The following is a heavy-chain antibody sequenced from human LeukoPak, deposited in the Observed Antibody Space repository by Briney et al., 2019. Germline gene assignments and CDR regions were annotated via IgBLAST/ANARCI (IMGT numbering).Heavy chain of an antibody. CDR1: GDSVSSNSAA. CDR3: ARELIPSSSFSYYYYYMDV. CDR2: TYYRSKWYN. V-gene: IGHV6-1*01. D-gene: IGHD6-13*01. Sequence: SQTLSLTCAISGDSVSSNSAAWNWIRQSPSRGLEWLGRTYYRSKWYNDYAISVKSRITINPDTSKNQFSLQLNSVTPEDTAVYYCARELIPSSSFSYYYYYMDVWGKGTTVTISS. J-gene: IGHJ6*03.